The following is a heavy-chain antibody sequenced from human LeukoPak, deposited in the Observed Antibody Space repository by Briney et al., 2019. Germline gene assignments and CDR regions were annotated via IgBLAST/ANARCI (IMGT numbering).Heavy chain of an antibody. V-gene: IGHV3-48*03. J-gene: IGHJ4*02. CDR3: AKSGLNRFDY. CDR1: GYSLDIGG. Sequence: YLGRSCAAYGYSLDIGGRSIIRQAPGKGLEWVSYISSSGSTIYYADSVKGRFTISRDNSKNTLYLQMNSLRAEDTAVYYCAKSGLNRFDYWGQGTLVTVSS. D-gene: IGHD2-15*01. CDR2: ISSSGSTI.